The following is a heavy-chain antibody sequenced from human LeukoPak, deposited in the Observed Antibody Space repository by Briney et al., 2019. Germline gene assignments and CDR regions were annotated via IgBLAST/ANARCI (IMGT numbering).Heavy chain of an antibody. Sequence: SETLSLTCTVSGGPISSYYWSWIRQPPGKGLEWMGYIYYSGSTNYNPSLKSRVTISVDTSKNQFSLKLSSVTAADTAVYYCARVYRGAYYDSSGRWFDPWGQGTLVTVSS. V-gene: IGHV4-59*01. J-gene: IGHJ5*02. CDR2: IYYSGST. CDR3: ARVYRGAYYDSSGRWFDP. D-gene: IGHD3-22*01. CDR1: GGPISSYY.